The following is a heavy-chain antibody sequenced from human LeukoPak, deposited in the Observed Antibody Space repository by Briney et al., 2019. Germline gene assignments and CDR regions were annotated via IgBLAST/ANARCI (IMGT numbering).Heavy chain of an antibody. Sequence: PGGSLRLSCAASGFTFSSYGMHWVRQAPGKGLEWVAVIWYDGSNKYYADSVKGRFTISRDNSKNTLYLQMNSLRAEDTAVYYCARDGIAAAGTEWFDPWGQGTLVTVSS. CDR3: ARDGIAAAGTEWFDP. V-gene: IGHV3-33*01. J-gene: IGHJ5*02. CDR1: GFTFSSYG. D-gene: IGHD6-13*01. CDR2: IWYDGSNK.